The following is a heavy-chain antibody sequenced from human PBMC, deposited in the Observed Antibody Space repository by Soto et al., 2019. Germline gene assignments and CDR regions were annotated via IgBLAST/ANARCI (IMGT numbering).Heavy chain of an antibody. CDR1: GYTFTTYY. Sequence: GASVKVSCKASGYTFTTYYIHWVRRAPGQGLEWMGWIHPNSGATRFAQKLQGRVTMTTDTSTSTAYMELRSLRSDDTAVYYCARDKWQHYYYYGMDVWGQGTTVTVSS. CDR3: ARDKWQHYYYYGMDV. D-gene: IGHD1-26*01. V-gene: IGHV1-18*04. J-gene: IGHJ6*02. CDR2: IHPNSGAT.